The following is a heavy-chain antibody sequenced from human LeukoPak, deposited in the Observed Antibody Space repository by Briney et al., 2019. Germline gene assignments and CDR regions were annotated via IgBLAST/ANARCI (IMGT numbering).Heavy chain of an antibody. CDR2: ISSSSSYI. CDR3: AKDREWGNFDY. J-gene: IGHJ4*02. V-gene: IGHV3-21*01. Sequence: GGSLRLSCVVSGFTLSSHSMNWVRQAPGKGLEWVSSISSSSSYICYTDSVKGRFTISRDNAKNSLYLQMNSLRAEDTAVYYCAKDREWGNFDYWGQGTLVTVSS. CDR1: GFTLSSHS. D-gene: IGHD3-16*01.